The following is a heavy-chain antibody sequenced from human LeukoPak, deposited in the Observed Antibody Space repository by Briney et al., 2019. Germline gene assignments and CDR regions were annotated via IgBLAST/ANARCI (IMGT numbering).Heavy chain of an antibody. CDR1: GGSITTGGYS. D-gene: IGHD6-19*01. CDR3: AKSFWISGWYVGFDS. V-gene: IGHV4-61*02. Sequence: SETLSLTCSVSGGSITTGGYSWIWIRQSAEKGLEWIGRISTRGSTTYNPSLESRVSISLDTSKNQFSLKLNSVTAADTAVYYCAKSFWISGWYVGFDSWGQGTLVTVSS. J-gene: IGHJ4*02. CDR2: ISTRGST.